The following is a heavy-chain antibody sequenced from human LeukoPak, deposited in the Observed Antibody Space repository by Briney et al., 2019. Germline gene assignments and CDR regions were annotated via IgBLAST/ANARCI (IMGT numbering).Heavy chain of an antibody. CDR2: TNHSGST. CDR3: ANSPKRLYYGSGSYSYYYYGMDV. Sequence: SETLSLTCAVYGGSFSGYYWSWIRQPPGKGLEWIGETNHSGSTNYNPSLKSRVTISVDTSKNQFSLKLSSVTAADTAVYYCANSPKRLYYGSGSYSYYYYGMDVWGKGTTVTVSS. D-gene: IGHD3-10*01. CDR1: GGSFSGYY. V-gene: IGHV4-34*01. J-gene: IGHJ6*04.